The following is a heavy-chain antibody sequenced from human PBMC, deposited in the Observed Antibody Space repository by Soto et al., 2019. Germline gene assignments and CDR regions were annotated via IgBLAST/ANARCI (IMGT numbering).Heavy chain of an antibody. J-gene: IGHJ5*02. CDR1: GYSLTSYW. Sequence: PGGSPKIPCQGFGYSLTSYWIGWVRQMPGKGLEGMGIIYPGYYDTRYRPSFQGQVTHSAGKCINTAYLPWSSLKASDTASYYCAGATVTSVGIFGSWGQGTLVTV. V-gene: IGHV5-51*01. D-gene: IGHD3-3*01. CDR2: IYPGYYDT. CDR3: AGATVTSVGIFGS.